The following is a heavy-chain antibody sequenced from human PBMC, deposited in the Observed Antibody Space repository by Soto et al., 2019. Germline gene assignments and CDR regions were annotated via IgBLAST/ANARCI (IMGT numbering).Heavy chain of an antibody. V-gene: IGHV3-66*01. D-gene: IGHD2-15*01. CDR3: ARDDVLCDGGRCYGVPLDV. CDR2: IQSGGPT. J-gene: IGHJ6*04. CDR1: GFTVSSKY. Sequence: GGSLRLSCAASGFTVSSKYMSWVRQAPGKGLEWVSLIQSGGPTYYADSVKGRFTISRDTSENTLHLQMDSLRAEDTAVYYCARDDVLCDGGRCYGVPLDVCDKGTTVTVSS.